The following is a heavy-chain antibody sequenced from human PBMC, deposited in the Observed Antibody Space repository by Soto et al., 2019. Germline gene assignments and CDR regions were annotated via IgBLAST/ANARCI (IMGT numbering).Heavy chain of an antibody. CDR2: INSDGSST. J-gene: IGHJ6*02. Sequence: GGSLRLSCAASGFTFSSYWMHWVRRAPGKGLVWVSRINSDGSSTSYADSVKGRFTISRDNAKNTLYLQMNSLRAEDTAVYYCARDDYDFWSGYPGYGMDVWGQGTTVTVSS. V-gene: IGHV3-74*01. CDR3: ARDDYDFWSGYPGYGMDV. D-gene: IGHD3-3*01. CDR1: GFTFSSYW.